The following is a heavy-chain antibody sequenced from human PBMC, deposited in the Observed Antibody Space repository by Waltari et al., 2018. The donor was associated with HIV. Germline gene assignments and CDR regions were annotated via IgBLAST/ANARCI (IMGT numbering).Heavy chain of an antibody. Sequence: EVSLEESGGGVVTPGRSLRLTCVISGFNFAKYALSWFRQAPGKAPELVGFIRSMSDGVTSDYAASGKGRFIISRDDSQRVVYLDVTSLKTEDTGVYYCVRDSLPKCAAGSCYRKWGRGT. CDR3: VRDSLPKCAAGSCYRK. J-gene: IGHJ1*01. CDR1: GFNFAKYA. V-gene: IGHV3-49*05. CDR2: IRSMSDGVTS. D-gene: IGHD2-2*01.